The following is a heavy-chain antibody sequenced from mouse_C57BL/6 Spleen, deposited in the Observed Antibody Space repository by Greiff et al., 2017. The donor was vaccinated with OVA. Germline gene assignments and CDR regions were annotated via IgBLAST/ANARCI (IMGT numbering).Heavy chain of an antibody. CDR3: ARNWSHFDY. CDR1: GYTFTSYW. J-gene: IGHJ2*01. D-gene: IGHD4-1*01. CDR2: IDPSDSYT. Sequence: QVQLQQPGAELVMPGASVKLSCKASGYTFTSYWMHWVKQRPGQGLEWIGEIDPSDSYTNYNQKFKGKSTLTADKSSSPAYMQLSSLTSEDSAVYYCARNWSHFDYWGQGTTLTVSS. V-gene: IGHV1-69*01.